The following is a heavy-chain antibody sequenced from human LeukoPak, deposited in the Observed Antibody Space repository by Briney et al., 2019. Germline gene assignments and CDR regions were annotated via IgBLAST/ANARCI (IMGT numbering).Heavy chain of an antibody. CDR1: GFTFIIYV. Sequence: WGSLRLSCSASGFTFIIYVMHWVRQAPGKGLEDVSSISSNGGSTYYADSVKGRFTISRDNSKNTLFLQMSSLRAEDTAVYYCVKDDRYYYDRSGYSSWGQGTLVTVSS. J-gene: IGHJ4*02. CDR3: VKDDRYYYDRSGYSS. CDR2: ISSNGGST. V-gene: IGHV3-64D*09. D-gene: IGHD3-22*01.